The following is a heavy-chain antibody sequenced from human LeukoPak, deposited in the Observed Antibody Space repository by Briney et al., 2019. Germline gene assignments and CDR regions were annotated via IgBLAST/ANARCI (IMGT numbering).Heavy chain of an antibody. V-gene: IGHV3-74*01. CDR2: INSDGSTT. Sequence: GGSLRLSCAASGFTFISYWMHWVRQAPGKGLVWVSRINSDGSTTSYAASVKGRFTISRDTAKNTLYLQMNSLRAEDTAVYYCAKEPRLCGGDCFSLLDSWGQGTLVTVSS. J-gene: IGHJ4*02. D-gene: IGHD2-21*02. CDR1: GFTFISYW. CDR3: AKEPRLCGGDCFSLLDS.